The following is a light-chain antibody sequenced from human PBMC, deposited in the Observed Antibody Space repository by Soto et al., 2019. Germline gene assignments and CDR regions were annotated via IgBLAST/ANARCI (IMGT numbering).Light chain of an antibody. CDR1: SSDVGGYNY. CDR2: GVS. CDR3: NSYASVNSPVL. V-gene: IGLV2-14*03. Sequence: QSALTQPASLSGSPGQSITISCTGTSSDVGGYNYVSWYQQHPGKAPRLMIYGVSNRPLGVSYRFSGSKSGNPASLTISGLQSEDEADYYCNSYASVNSPVLFGGGTKVTVL. J-gene: IGLJ2*01.